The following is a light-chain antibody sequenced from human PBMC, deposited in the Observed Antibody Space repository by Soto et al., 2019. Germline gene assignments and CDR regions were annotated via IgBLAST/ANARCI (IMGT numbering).Light chain of an antibody. V-gene: IGKV3-20*01. CDR1: QSVSNNY. Sequence: ELVLTQSPGTLSLSPGERATLSCRASQSVSNNYLAWYQQKPGQAPRLLIYGASNRATGIPDRFSGSGSGTDFTLTISRLEPEDFAVYYCQQYGSSLNFGGGTKVDIK. CDR3: QQYGSSLN. CDR2: GAS. J-gene: IGKJ4*01.